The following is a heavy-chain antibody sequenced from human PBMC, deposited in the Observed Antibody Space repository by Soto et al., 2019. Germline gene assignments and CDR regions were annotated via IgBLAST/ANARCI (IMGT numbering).Heavy chain of an antibody. CDR3: ARGGAVARDYYYYYMDV. CDR2: INPNSGGT. Sequence: QVQLVQSGAEVKKPGASVKVSCKASGYTFTGYYMHWVRQAPGQGLEWMGWINPNSGGTNYAQKFQGWVTRTRDTSISTAYMELSRLRSDDTAVYYCARGGAVARDYYYYYMDVWGKGTTVTVSS. V-gene: IGHV1-2*04. CDR1: GYTFTGYY. D-gene: IGHD6-19*01. J-gene: IGHJ6*03.